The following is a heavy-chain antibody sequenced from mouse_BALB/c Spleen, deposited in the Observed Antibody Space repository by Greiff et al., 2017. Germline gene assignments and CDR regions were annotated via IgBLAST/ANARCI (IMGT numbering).Heavy chain of an antibody. CDR1: GYTFTSYD. D-gene: IGHD2-4*01. Sequence: QVHAKQSGPELVKPGALVKISCKASGYTFTSYDINWVKQRPGQGLEWIGWIYPGDGSTKYNEKFKCKATLTADKSSSTAYMQLSSLTSENSAVYFCARSMITTGFAYWGQGTLVTVSA. CDR2: IYPGDGST. CDR3: ARSMITTGFAY. V-gene: IGHV1S56*01. J-gene: IGHJ3*01.